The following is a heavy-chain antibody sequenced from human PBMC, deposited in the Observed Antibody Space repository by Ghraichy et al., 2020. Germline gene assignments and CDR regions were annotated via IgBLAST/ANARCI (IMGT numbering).Heavy chain of an antibody. D-gene: IGHD3-22*01. CDR3: ARHGRITMIVVVRQGAFDI. CDR1: GGSFSGYY. V-gene: IGHV4-34*01. CDR2: INHSGST. Sequence: ESLNISCAVYGGSFSGYYWSWIRQPPGKGLEWIGEINHSGSTNYNPSLKSRVTISVDTSKNQFSLKLSSVTAADTAVYYCARHGRITMIVVVRQGAFDIWGQGTMVTVSS. J-gene: IGHJ3*02.